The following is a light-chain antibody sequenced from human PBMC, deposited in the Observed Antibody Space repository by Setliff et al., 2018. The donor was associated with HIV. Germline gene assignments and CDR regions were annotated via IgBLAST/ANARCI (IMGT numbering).Light chain of an antibody. CDR3: AAWDGSLNAVV. Sequence: QSVLTQPPSASGTPGQRVTISCSGGSSNIGGNTVSWYQQFPGTAPKFLIYSNNQRHSGVPDRFSCSKSGTSASLAISGLQSEDEAGYYCAAWDGSLNAVVFGGGTKVTVL. CDR1: SSNIGGNT. CDR2: SNN. J-gene: IGLJ2*01. V-gene: IGLV1-44*01.